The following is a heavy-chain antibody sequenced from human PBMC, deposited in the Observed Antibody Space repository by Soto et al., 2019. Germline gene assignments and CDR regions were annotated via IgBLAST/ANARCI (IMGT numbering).Heavy chain of an antibody. V-gene: IGHV3-9*01. CDR2: ISWNSGSI. CDR1: GFTFDDYA. Sequence: PGGSLRLSCAASGFTFDDYAMHWVRQAPGKGLEWVSGISWNSGSIGYADSVKGRFTISRDNAKNSLYLQMNSLRAEDTALYYCANLAVCSSTSCRDYWGQGTLVTVSS. CDR3: ANLAVCSSTSCRDY. D-gene: IGHD2-2*01. J-gene: IGHJ4*02.